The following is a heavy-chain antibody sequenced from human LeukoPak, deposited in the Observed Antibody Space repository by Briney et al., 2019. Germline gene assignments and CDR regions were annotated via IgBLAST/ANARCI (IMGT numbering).Heavy chain of an antibody. CDR2: ISSSSSAI. Sequence: GGSLRLSCAASGFTFSGYSMNWVRQAPGKGLEWVSYISSSSSAIYYADSVKGRFTISRDNAKNTLYLQMNSLRAEDTAVYYCARDPRGLRGVLYYFDYWGQGTLVTVSS. CDR1: GFTFSGYS. J-gene: IGHJ4*02. CDR3: ARDPRGLRGVLYYFDY. D-gene: IGHD3-10*01. V-gene: IGHV3-48*01.